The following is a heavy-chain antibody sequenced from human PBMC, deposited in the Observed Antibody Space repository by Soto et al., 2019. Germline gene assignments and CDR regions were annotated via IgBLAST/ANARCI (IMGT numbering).Heavy chain of an antibody. V-gene: IGHV3-15*07. CDR2: IKSKTDGGTT. D-gene: IGHD3-22*01. CDR1: GFTFSNAW. J-gene: IGHJ4*02. CDR3: TTLTMIVVQDDC. Sequence: GGSLRLCCAASGFTFSNAWMNWVRQAPGKGLEWVGRIKSKTDGGTTDYAAPVKGRFTISRDDSKNTLYLQMNSLKTEDTAVYYCTTLTMIVVQDDCWGQGTLVTVSS.